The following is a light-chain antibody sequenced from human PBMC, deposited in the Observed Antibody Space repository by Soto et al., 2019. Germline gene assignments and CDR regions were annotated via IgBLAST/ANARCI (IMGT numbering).Light chain of an antibody. CDR2: DAA. Sequence: DIQMTQSPYSLSAAVGDRVTIACRASQNINTYLNWYQQKPGKAPKLLIFDAASLQNGVPSRFSGSGSGTEFTLTISNLQPDDFATYYCQHMRTFGQGTKVDIK. CDR3: QHMRT. V-gene: IGKV1-39*01. CDR1: QNINTY. J-gene: IGKJ1*01.